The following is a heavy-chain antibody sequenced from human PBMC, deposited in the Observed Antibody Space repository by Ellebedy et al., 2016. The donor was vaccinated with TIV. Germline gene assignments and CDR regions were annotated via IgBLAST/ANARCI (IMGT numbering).Heavy chain of an antibody. CDR2: INPNSGGT. J-gene: IGHJ4*02. Sequence: ASVKVSXXASGYTFTGYYMHWVRQAPGQGLEWMGWINPNSGGTNYAQKFQGRVTMTRDTSISTAYMELSRLRSDDTAVYYCASLTIFGVVQDGDYWGQGTLVTVSS. V-gene: IGHV1-2*02. D-gene: IGHD3-3*01. CDR3: ASLTIFGVVQDGDY. CDR1: GYTFTGYY.